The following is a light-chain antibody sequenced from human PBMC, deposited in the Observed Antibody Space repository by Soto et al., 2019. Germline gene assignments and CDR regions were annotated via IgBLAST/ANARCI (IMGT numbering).Light chain of an antibody. CDR3: QHYGNSLFT. Sequence: EIVMTQSPATLSLSPGERATLSCRASQSVSSDLAWYQQVPGQAPRLLIFGASSRATGIPDRFSGSGSGTDFTLTISRLEPEDFAVYYCQHYGNSLFTFGPGTKVDIK. CDR1: QSVSSD. V-gene: IGKV3-20*01. CDR2: GAS. J-gene: IGKJ3*01.